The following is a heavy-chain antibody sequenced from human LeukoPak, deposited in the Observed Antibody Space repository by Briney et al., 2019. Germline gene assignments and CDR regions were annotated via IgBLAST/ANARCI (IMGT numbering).Heavy chain of an antibody. CDR2: MYYSGNT. CDR1: GDSISPGGHY. Sequence: SETLSLTCTVAGDSISPGGHYWSWIRQHPGKGLEWIGYMYYSGNTYYNPSLKSRVTISVDTSKNHFSLKLSSVTAADTAVYYCARYGSGSTWFDPWGQGTLVTVSS. CDR3: ARYGSGSTWFDP. V-gene: IGHV4-31*03. J-gene: IGHJ5*02. D-gene: IGHD3-10*01.